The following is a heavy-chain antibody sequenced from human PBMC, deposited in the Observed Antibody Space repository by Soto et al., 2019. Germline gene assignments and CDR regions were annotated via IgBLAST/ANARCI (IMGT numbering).Heavy chain of an antibody. V-gene: IGHV3-23*01. D-gene: IGHD1-20*01. CDR3: AKGGPRAYNRKPSSLWSRGPEEDFYYSYMDV. J-gene: IGHJ6*03. CDR2: ISGGGGST. CDR1: GFTFSNYA. Sequence: PGGSLRLSCAASGFTFSNYAMSWVRQAPGKGLEWVSGISGGGGSTYYADSGKGRFTISRDNSKNTLYLQMNSLRAEDTAVYYCAKGGPRAYNRKPSSLWSRGPEEDFYYSYMDVWGKGTTVTVSS.